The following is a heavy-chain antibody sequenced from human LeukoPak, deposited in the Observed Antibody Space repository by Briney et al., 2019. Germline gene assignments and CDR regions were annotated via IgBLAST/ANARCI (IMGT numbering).Heavy chain of an antibody. V-gene: IGHV4-59*12. Sequence: PSETLSLTCTVSGGSISSYYWSWIRQPPGKGLEWIGYIYHSGSTYYNPSLKSRVTISVDRSKNQFSLKLSSVTAADTAVYYCARGKGGNIDYWGQGTLVTVSS. CDR3: ARGKGGNIDY. CDR2: IYHSGST. J-gene: IGHJ4*02. D-gene: IGHD1/OR15-1a*01. CDR1: GGSISSYY.